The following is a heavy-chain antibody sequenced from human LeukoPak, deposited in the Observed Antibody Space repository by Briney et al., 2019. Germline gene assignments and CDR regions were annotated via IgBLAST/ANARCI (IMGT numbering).Heavy chain of an antibody. D-gene: IGHD3-10*01. Sequence: GGSLRLSCAASGFTFNTHAMNWVRQAPGKGLEWVSVISGTSGTIYYSDSVKGRFTISRDNSKNTVYLQMSSLRVEDTAVYYCAKKYYGAGSSLAMDVWGQGTTVSV. CDR3: AKKYYGAGSSLAMDV. CDR2: ISGTSGTI. CDR1: GFTFNTHA. J-gene: IGHJ6*02. V-gene: IGHV3-23*01.